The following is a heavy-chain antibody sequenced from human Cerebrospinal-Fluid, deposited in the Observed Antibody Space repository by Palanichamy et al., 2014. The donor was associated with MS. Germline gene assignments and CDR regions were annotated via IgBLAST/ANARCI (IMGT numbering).Heavy chain of an antibody. CDR3: ARRIILIGGAFDI. V-gene: IGHV4-39*01. Sequence: LQLRESGPGRVRPSETLSLTCTVSGDSVDNNNYYWAWVRQPPGKGLEWIGSIYYSGRTYYNPSLTNRVTMSIDTSKNQFSLRLISVTAADTAVYYCARRIILIGGAFDIWGQGAMLTVSS. CDR1: GDSVDNNNYY. CDR2: IYYSGRT. J-gene: IGHJ3*02. D-gene: IGHD3-10*01.